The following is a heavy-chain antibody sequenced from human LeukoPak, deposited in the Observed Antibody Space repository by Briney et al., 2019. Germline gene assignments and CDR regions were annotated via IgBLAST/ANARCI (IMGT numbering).Heavy chain of an antibody. CDR1: GGSFSGYY. D-gene: IGHD3-10*01. CDR2: INHSGST. Sequence: PSETLSLTCAVYGGSFSGYYWSWIRQPPGKGLEWIGEINHSGSTNYNPSLKSRVTISVDTSKNQFSLKLSSVPAADTAVYYCALSPYYGSGSYYYWGPGTLVTVSS. J-gene: IGHJ4*02. V-gene: IGHV4-34*01. CDR3: ALSPYYGSGSYYY.